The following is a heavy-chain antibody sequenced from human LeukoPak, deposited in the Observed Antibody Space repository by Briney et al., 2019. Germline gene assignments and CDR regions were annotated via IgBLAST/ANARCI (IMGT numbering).Heavy chain of an antibody. Sequence: PGGSLRLSCAASGFTFSSYWMHWVRQAPGKGLVWVSRINSDGSSTSYADSVKGRFTISRDNAKNTLYLQMNSLRAEDTAVYYCAREGGGSYYDFWSGYYGSYYYYYGMDVWGQGTTVTVSS. J-gene: IGHJ6*02. V-gene: IGHV3-74*01. CDR3: AREGGGSYYDFWSGYYGSYYYYYGMDV. D-gene: IGHD3-3*01. CDR1: GFTFSSYW. CDR2: INSDGSST.